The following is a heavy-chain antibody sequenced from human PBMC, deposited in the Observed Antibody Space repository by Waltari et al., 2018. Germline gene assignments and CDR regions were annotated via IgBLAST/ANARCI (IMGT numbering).Heavy chain of an antibody. Sequence: QVQLVQSGADVKKSGSSVTVSCKASGGTFSSYALSWVRPAPGEGLEWMGGIIPIFGTANYDQKFQGRVTITADESTSTADMELSSLRSEDTSVYYCAREPSSIAVAGTSNFDYWGQGTLVTVSS. CDR3: AREPSSIAVAGTSNFDY. J-gene: IGHJ4*02. V-gene: IGHV1-69*12. CDR1: GGTFSSYA. CDR2: IIPIFGTA. D-gene: IGHD6-19*01.